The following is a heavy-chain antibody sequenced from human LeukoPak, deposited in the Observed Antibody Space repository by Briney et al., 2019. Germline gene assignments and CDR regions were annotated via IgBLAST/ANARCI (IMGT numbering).Heavy chain of an antibody. CDR3: ARLGDYYYYYTDV. J-gene: IGHJ6*03. D-gene: IGHD3-16*01. Sequence: SETLSLTCAVYGGSFSGYYWSWIRQPPGKGLEWIGEINHSGSTNYNPSLKSRVTISVDTSKNQFSLKLSSVTAADTAVYYCARLGDYYYYYTDVWGKGTTVTISS. V-gene: IGHV4-34*01. CDR2: INHSGST. CDR1: GGSFSGYY.